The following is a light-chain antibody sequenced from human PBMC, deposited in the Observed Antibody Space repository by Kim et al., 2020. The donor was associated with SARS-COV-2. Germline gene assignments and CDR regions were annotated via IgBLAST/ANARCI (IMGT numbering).Light chain of an antibody. CDR2: GKN. CDR3: NSRDSSGNVV. CDR1: SLRSYY. J-gene: IGLJ2*01. Sequence: ALGQTGRITCQGDSLRSYYASWYQQKPGQAPVLVIYGKNNRPSGIPDRFSGSSSGKTASLTITGAQAEDEADYYCNSRDSSGNVVFGGGTQLTVL. V-gene: IGLV3-19*01.